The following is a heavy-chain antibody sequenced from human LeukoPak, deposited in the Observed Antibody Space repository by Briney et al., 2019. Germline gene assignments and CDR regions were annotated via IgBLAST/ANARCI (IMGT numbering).Heavy chain of an antibody. V-gene: IGHV1-18*01. D-gene: IGHD2-2*01. J-gene: IGHJ5*02. CDR1: GYTFSTYG. Sequence: ASVKVSCKASGYTFSTYGISWVRQAPGQGPEWMGWISASNGNTNYAQKFQGRVTMTTDTMTTDTSTSTAYMELRSLYSDDTAVYYCAREVGYCSSTSCYARWFDPWGQGTLVTVSS. CDR3: AREVGYCSSTSCYARWFDP. CDR2: ISASNGNT.